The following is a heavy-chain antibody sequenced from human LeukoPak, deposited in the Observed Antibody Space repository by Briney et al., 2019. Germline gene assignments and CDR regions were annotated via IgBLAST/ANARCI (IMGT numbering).Heavy chain of an antibody. J-gene: IGHJ4*02. Sequence: GGSLRLSCAASGFILSSYAMHWVRQAPGKGLEWVAFTQHDGDDKYYADSVKGRFTISRDNSKNTLYLQMNSLRAEDTAVYYCAKDFTGRTMIVAPFDYWGQGTLVTVSS. CDR3: AKDFTGRTMIVAPFDY. V-gene: IGHV3-30*02. D-gene: IGHD3-22*01. CDR2: TQHDGDDK. CDR1: GFILSSYA.